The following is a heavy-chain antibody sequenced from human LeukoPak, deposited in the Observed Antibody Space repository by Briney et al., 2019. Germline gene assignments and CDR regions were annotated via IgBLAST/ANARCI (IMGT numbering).Heavy chain of an antibody. Sequence: ASVKVSCKASGYTFSSYGITWVRQAPGQGLEWMWWISVYNGNTKSAQNLQGRVIMTTDTSTNTAHMELRSLRSDDTAVYYCARIASDGSGTNHYWGQGTQVIVSS. D-gene: IGHD3-10*01. V-gene: IGHV1-18*01. J-gene: IGHJ4*02. CDR1: GYTFSSYG. CDR3: ARIASDGSGTNHY. CDR2: ISVYNGNT.